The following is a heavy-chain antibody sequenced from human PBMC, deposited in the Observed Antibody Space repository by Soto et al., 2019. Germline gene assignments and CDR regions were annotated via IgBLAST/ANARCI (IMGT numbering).Heavy chain of an antibody. CDR1: GDSFSTYA. D-gene: IGHD2-2*01. CDR2: IIPLLRST. CDR3: ATDSGMVAVPAAMGFDY. Sequence: QVQLVQSGAQVKKPGSSVKVSCKASGDSFSTYAVSWVRQAPGQGLEWMGKIIPLLRSTTYAQKFRGRVTITADETTSTAYMDLTSLTAEDTAVYYCATDSGMVAVPAAMGFDYWGQGTLVTVSS. V-gene: IGHV1-69*11. J-gene: IGHJ4*02.